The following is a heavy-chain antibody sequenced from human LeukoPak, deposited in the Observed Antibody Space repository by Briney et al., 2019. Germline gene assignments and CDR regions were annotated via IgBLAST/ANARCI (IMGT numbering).Heavy chain of an antibody. D-gene: IGHD1-26*01. V-gene: IGHV4-39*07. J-gene: IGHJ5*02. CDR3: ARVSGTIAFIVGAISWFDP. Sequence: SQTLSLTCTVSGGSISSSSYYWGWIRQPPGKGLEWIGSIYHSGSTYYNPSLKSRVTISVDTSKNQFSLKLSSVTAADTAVYYCARVSGTIAFIVGAISWFDPWGQGTLVTVSS. CDR2: IYHSGST. CDR1: GGSISSSSYY.